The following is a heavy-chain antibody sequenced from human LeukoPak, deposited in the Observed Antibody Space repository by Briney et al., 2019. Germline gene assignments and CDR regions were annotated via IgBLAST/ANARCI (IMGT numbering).Heavy chain of an antibody. J-gene: IGHJ5*02. V-gene: IGHV1-2*04. CDR1: GYTFTGYY. D-gene: IGHD2-15*01. Sequence: GASVQVSCKASGYTFTGYYMHWVRQAPAQGLEWMGWINPNSGGTNYAQKFQGWVTMTRDTSISTAYMELSRLRSDDTAVYYCARERRDGSWFDPWGQGTLVTVSS. CDR3: ARERRDGSWFDP. CDR2: INPNSGGT.